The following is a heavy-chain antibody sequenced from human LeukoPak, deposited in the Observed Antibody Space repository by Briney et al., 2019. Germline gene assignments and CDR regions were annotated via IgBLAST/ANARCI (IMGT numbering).Heavy chain of an antibody. J-gene: IGHJ4*02. CDR2: INWNGGST. D-gene: IGHD3-9*01. CDR3: AKDDRWLLFHY. CDR1: GFTFDDHG. Sequence: GGSLRLSCAASGFTFDDHGMSWVRQVPGKGLEWVSGINWNGGSTGYAESVKGRFTISRDNSKNTLYPQMNSLRAEDTAVYYCAKDDRWLLFHYWGQGTLVTVSS. V-gene: IGHV3-20*04.